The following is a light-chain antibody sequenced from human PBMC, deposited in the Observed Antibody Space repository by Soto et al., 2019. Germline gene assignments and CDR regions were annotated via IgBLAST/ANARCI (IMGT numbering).Light chain of an antibody. Sequence: IVLTQSPGTLSLSPGERATLFCRASQTLSINSLAWYQQKPGQAPRLLIYGASTRHTGIPDRFNGSGSGTDFALTINRLEPEDLATYYCQQANSFPWTFGQGTKVEIK. CDR3: QQANSFPWT. CDR2: GAS. CDR1: QTLSINS. J-gene: IGKJ1*01. V-gene: IGKV3-20*01.